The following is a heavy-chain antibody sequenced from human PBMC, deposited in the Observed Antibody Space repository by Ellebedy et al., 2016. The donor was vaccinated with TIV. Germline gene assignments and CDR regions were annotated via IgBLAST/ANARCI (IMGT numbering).Heavy chain of an antibody. CDR1: GGTFSSYA. J-gene: IGHJ4*02. Sequence: AASVKVPCKASGGTFSSYAISWVRQAPGQGLEWMGGFDPEDGETIYAQKFQGRVTMTEETSTDTAYMELSSLRSEDTAVYYCATVMGTHRFRNDYGGTTLDYWGQGTLVTVSS. CDR2: FDPEDGET. D-gene: IGHD4-23*01. V-gene: IGHV1-24*01. CDR3: ATVMGTHRFRNDYGGTTLDY.